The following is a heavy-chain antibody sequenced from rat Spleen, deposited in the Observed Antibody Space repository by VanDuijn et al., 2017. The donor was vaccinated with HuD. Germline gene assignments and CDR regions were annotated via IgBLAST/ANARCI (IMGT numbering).Heavy chain of an antibody. CDR1: GITFSNYA. CDR3: ATTPEGYFEY. CDR2: INFDGSST. J-gene: IGHJ2*01. D-gene: IGHD1-11*01. V-gene: IGHV5-29*01. Sequence: EVQLVESGGGLVQPGGTLKLSCAASGITFSNYAMAWVRQAPTKGLEWVATINFDGSSTYYRDSVRGRFSISRDNAKSTLYLQMDSLRSEDTATYYCATTPEGYFEYWGQGVMVTVSS.